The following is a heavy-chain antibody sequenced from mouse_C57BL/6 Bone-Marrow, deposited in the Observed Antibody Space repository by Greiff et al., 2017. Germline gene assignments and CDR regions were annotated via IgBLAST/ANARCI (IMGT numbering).Heavy chain of an antibody. Sequence: QVHVKQPGAELVKPGASVKMSCKASGYTFTSYWITWVKQRPGQGLEWIGDIYPGSGSTNYNEKFKSKATLTVDTSSSTAYMQLSSLTSEDSAVYYCARRGGTTVVSYYFDYWCQGTTLTVSS. J-gene: IGHJ2*01. CDR2: IYPGSGST. CDR3: ARRGGTTVVSYYFDY. V-gene: IGHV1-55*01. D-gene: IGHD1-1*01. CDR1: GYTFTSYW.